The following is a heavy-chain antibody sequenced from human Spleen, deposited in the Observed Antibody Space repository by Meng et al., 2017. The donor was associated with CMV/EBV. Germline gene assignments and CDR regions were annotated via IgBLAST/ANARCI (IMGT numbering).Heavy chain of an antibody. V-gene: IGHV1-18*01. CDR3: ARDLGATRRPLGY. Sequence: KASGYSFITYGMNWVLQAPGQGLEWLGWISPHNGDTNYAQNLKGRVTMTADTSTSTVYMELTSLRSDDTAVYYCARDLGATRRPLGYWGQGTLVTVSS. D-gene: IGHD1-26*01. CDR2: ISPHNGDT. CDR1: GYSFITYG. J-gene: IGHJ4*02.